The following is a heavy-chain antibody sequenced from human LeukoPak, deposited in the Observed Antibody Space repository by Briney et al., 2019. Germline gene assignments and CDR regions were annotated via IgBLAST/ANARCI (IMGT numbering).Heavy chain of an antibody. J-gene: IGHJ5*02. D-gene: IGHD2-2*01. V-gene: IGHV1-24*01. CDR1: GYTLTELS. Sequence: AAVKVSCKVSGYTLTELSMHWVRQAPGEGREWMGGFGPEDGETIYAQKFQGRVTMTEATSTDTGYMELSSLRSEDPDVYYCATFAAIGWFDPWGQGTLVTVSS. CDR3: ATFAAIGWFDP. CDR2: FGPEDGET.